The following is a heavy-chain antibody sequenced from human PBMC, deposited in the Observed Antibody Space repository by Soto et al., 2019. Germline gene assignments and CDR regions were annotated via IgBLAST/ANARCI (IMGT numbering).Heavy chain of an antibody. D-gene: IGHD3-16*01. Sequence: SETLSLTCTVSGASIRNYYWSWIRQPPGKQLEWIGYIYYRGSSSYNPSLKSRVTISVDTSKSQFSLKVNSVTAADTAVYYCARWLTDYEYGLDVWGQGTTVTVSS. V-gene: IGHV4-59*01. J-gene: IGHJ6*02. CDR1: GASIRNYY. CDR2: IYYRGSS. CDR3: ARWLTDYEYGLDV.